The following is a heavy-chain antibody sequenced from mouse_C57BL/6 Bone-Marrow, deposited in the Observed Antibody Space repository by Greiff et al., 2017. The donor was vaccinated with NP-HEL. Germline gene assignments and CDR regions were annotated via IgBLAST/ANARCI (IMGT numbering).Heavy chain of an antibody. CDR1: GFTFSSYA. V-gene: IGHV5-4*01. Sequence: EVKVVESGGGLVKPGGSLKLSCAASGFTFSSYAMSWVRQTPEKRLEWVATISDGGSYTYYPDNVKGRFTISRDNAKNNLYLQMSHLKSEDTAIYYCARDDGYYWGQGTTLTVSS. CDR3: ARDDGYY. CDR2: ISDGGSYT. D-gene: IGHD2-3*01. J-gene: IGHJ2*01.